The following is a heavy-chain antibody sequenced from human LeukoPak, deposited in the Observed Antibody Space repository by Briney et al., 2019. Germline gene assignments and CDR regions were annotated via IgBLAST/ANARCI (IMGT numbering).Heavy chain of an antibody. CDR1: GGSVTSYY. Sequence: SETLSLTCTVSGGSVTSYYWSWIRQPPGQGLEWIAYIHSSGYTNYNPSLKSRVTISVDTSKNQFSLRVTSVTAADTAAYYCAKRQGPNSGSYDYFDPWGQGNLVTVSS. CDR3: AKRQGPNSGSYDYFDP. CDR2: IHSSGYT. V-gene: IGHV4-4*09. D-gene: IGHD1-26*01. J-gene: IGHJ5*02.